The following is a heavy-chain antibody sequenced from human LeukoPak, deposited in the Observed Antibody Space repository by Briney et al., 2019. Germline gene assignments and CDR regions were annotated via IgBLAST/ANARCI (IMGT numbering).Heavy chain of an antibody. D-gene: IGHD5-18*01. V-gene: IGHV4-61*02. CDR3: ARENRGYGYGRYWYFDL. CDR1: GGSISSGTYY. CDR2: IYTRGST. Sequence: PSETLSLTCTVSGGSISSGTYYWSWIRQPAGKGLEWIGRIYTRGSTDYNPSLKSRLTISVDTSKNQFSLKLSSLTAADTAVYYCARENRGYGYGRYWYFDLWGRGTLVTVSS. J-gene: IGHJ2*01.